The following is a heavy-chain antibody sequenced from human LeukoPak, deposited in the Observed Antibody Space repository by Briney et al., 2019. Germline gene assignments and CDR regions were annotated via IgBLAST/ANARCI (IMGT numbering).Heavy chain of an antibody. CDR1: GVSFSGYY. D-gene: IGHD3-22*01. CDR3: ARGTRHYYDSSGYSSPRFFDY. J-gene: IGHJ4*02. V-gene: IGHV4-34*01. CDR2: INHSGST. Sequence: SETLSLTCAVYGVSFSGYYWSWIRQPPGKGLEWVGEINHSGSTNYNPSLKSRVTISVDTSKNQFSLKLSSVTAADTAVYYCARGTRHYYDSSGYSSPRFFDYWGQGTLVTVSS.